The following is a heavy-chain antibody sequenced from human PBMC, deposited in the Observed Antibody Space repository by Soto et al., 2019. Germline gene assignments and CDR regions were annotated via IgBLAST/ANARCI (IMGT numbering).Heavy chain of an antibody. J-gene: IGHJ4*02. CDR1: GFTFSSYD. CDR2: IGTAGDT. D-gene: IGHD3-3*01. CDR3: ARGSYDFWSGYSYYFDY. V-gene: IGHV3-13*01. Sequence: QSGGSLRLSCAASGFTFSSYDMHWVRQATGKGLEWVSAIGTAGDTYYPGSVKGRFTISRENAKNSLYLQMNSLRAGDTAVYYCARGSYDFWSGYSYYFDYWGQGTLVTVSS.